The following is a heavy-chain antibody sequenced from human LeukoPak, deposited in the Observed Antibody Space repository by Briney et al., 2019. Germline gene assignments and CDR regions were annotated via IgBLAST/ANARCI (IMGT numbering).Heavy chain of an antibody. D-gene: IGHD5-18*01. J-gene: IGHJ4*02. CDR1: GGSISSYY. CDR3: AGVGGYSYGSFDY. V-gene: IGHV4-59*01. Sequence: SETLSLTCTVSGGSISSYYWSWIRQPPGKGLEWIGYIYYSGSTNYNPSLKSRVTISVDTSKNQFSLKPNSVTAADTAVYYCAGVGGYSYGSFDYWGQGTLVTVSS. CDR2: IYYSGST.